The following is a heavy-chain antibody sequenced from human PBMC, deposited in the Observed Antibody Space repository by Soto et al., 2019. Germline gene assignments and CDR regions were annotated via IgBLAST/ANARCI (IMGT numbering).Heavy chain of an antibody. V-gene: IGHV3-23*01. CDR3: AKRVNYDGGEFDY. Sequence: GGSLRLSCAASGFTFINYAMSWVRQAPGKGLEWISAVSGGGGSTYYADSVKGRFTISRDNSKNTLYLRMNSLRAEDTAVYYCAKRVNYDGGEFDYWGQGTLVTVSS. D-gene: IGHD3-22*01. CDR1: GFTFINYA. CDR2: VSGGGGST. J-gene: IGHJ4*02.